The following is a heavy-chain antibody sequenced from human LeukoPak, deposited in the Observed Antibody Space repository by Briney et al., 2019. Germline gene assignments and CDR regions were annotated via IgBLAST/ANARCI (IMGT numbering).Heavy chain of an antibody. CDR2: INPDGSTT. Sequence: GGSLRLSCAASGFSISTYWIHWVRQAPGKGLVWVSRINPDGSTTYYADSVKGRITISRDNAKNSLYLQMNSLRAEDTAVYYCARDPGSGYEEHFDYWGQGTLVTVSS. CDR3: ARDPGSGYEEHFDY. V-gene: IGHV3-74*01. CDR1: GFSISTYW. J-gene: IGHJ4*02. D-gene: IGHD5-12*01.